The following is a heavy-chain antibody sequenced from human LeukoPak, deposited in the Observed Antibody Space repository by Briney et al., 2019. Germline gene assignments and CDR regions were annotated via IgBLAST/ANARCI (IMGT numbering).Heavy chain of an antibody. Sequence: SGGSLRLSCAASGFTFSDYSMNWVRQAPGKGLEWVSSISSRSSFLYYAESMRGRFTISRDNAKNSLYLQLNSLRAEDTAVYYCARQYSSSWYYFDSWGQGTLVTVSS. CDR2: ISSRSSFL. D-gene: IGHD6-13*01. J-gene: IGHJ4*02. V-gene: IGHV3-21*01. CDR1: GFTFSDYS. CDR3: ARQYSSSWYYFDS.